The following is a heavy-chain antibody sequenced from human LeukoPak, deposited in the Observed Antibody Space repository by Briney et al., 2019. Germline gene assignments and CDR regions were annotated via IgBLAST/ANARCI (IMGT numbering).Heavy chain of an antibody. Sequence: ASVKVSCKASGYTFTSYGIGWVRQAPGQGLEWMGWISAYNGNTNYAQKLQGRVTMTTDTSTSTAYMEPRSLRSDDTAVYYCARVTMVRGANQRSDYWGQGTLVTVSS. CDR1: GYTFTSYG. D-gene: IGHD3-10*01. CDR3: ARVTMVRGANQRSDY. V-gene: IGHV1-18*01. J-gene: IGHJ4*02. CDR2: ISAYNGNT.